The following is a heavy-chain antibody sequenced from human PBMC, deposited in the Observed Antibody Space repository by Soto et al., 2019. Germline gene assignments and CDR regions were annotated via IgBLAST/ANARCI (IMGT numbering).Heavy chain of an antibody. J-gene: IGHJ4*02. CDR2: IIPIFGTA. Sequence: SVKVSCKASGGTFSSYAISWVRQAPGQGLEWMGGIIPIFGTANYAQKFQGRVTITADESTSTAYMERSSLRSEDTAVYYCARLLWFGESPTSPIDYWGQGTLVTVSS. CDR1: GGTFSSYA. D-gene: IGHD3-10*01. V-gene: IGHV1-69*13. CDR3: ARLLWFGESPTSPIDY.